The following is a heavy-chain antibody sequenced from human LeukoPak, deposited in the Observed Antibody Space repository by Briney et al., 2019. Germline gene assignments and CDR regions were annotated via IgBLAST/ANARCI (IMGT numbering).Heavy chain of an antibody. CDR1: GFTFSSYS. Sequence: PGGSLRLSCAASGFTFSSYSMNWVRQAPGKGLEWVSSISSSSSYIYYADSVKGRFTISRDNAKNSLYLQMNSLRAEDTAVYYCARARGCSSTSCYGAGFDYWGQGTLVTVSS. D-gene: IGHD2-2*01. V-gene: IGHV3-21*01. CDR3: ARARGCSSTSCYGAGFDY. CDR2: ISSSSSYI. J-gene: IGHJ4*02.